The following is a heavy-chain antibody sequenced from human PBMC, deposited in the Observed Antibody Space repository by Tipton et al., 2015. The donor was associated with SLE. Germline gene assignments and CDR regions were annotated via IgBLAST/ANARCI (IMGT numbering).Heavy chain of an antibody. CDR1: GFTLSNYE. CDR2: ISRSTGTT. Sequence: SLRLSCVASGFTLSNYEMSWVRQAPGKGLEWLSYISRSTGTTYSADSVKGRFTISRDNAKDSLHLHMSRLTAEDTAVYYCARNLGSYYGMDVWGQGTTVTVSS. V-gene: IGHV3-48*03. D-gene: IGHD3-16*01. J-gene: IGHJ6*02. CDR3: ARNLGSYYGMDV.